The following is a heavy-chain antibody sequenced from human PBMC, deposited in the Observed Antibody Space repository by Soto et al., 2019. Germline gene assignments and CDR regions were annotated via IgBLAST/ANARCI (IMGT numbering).Heavy chain of an antibody. CDR2: IIPIFGTA. CDR1: GGTFSSYA. Sequence: SVKVSCKASGGTFSSYAISWVLQAPGQGLEWMGGIIPIFGTANYAQKFQGRVTITADESTSTAYLQWSSLKASDTAMYYCARHESSHYGSGTRHFDYWGQGTLVTVSS. J-gene: IGHJ4*02. D-gene: IGHD3-10*01. CDR3: ARHESSHYGSGTRHFDY. V-gene: IGHV1-69*13.